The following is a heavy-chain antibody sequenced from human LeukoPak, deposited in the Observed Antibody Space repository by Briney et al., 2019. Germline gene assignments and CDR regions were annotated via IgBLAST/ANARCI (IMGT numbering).Heavy chain of an antibody. CDR3: ARTRGYYFDY. V-gene: IGHV1-46*01. CDR2: INPSGGST. J-gene: IGHJ4*02. CDR1: VYSFTNYY. Sequence: GASVRVSCKASVYSFTNYYMHWVRQAPGQGLEWMTMINPSGGSTTYAQNFQDRVTVTRDMSTSTVYMELSSLTSEDTAVYYCARTRGYYFDYWGQGTLVTVSS.